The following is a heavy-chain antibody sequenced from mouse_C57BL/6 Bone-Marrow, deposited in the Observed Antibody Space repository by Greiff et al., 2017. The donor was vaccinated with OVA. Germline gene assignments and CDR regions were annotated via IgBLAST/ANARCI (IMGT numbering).Heavy chain of an antibody. Sequence: VKLMESGAELVRPGTSVKMSCKASGYTFTNYWIGWAKQRPGHGLEWIGDIYPGGGYTNYNEKFKGKATLTADKSSSTAYMQFSSLTSEDSAIYYCARHGSSHFDYWGQGTTLTVSS. CDR1: GYTFTNYW. D-gene: IGHD1-1*01. V-gene: IGHV1-63*01. CDR2: IYPGGGYT. CDR3: ARHGSSHFDY. J-gene: IGHJ2*01.